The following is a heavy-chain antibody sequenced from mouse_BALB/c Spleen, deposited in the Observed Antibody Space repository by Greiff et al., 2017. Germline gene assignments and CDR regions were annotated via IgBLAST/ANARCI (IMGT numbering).Heavy chain of an antibody. D-gene: IGHD1-1*01. CDR3: ARDGSSRRDAMDY. CDR2: ISSGSSTI. J-gene: IGHJ4*01. Sequence: EVQLQESGGGLVQPGGSRKLSCAASGFTFSSFGMHWVRQAPEKGLEWVAYISSGSSTIYYADTVKGRFTIPRDNPKNTLFLQMTSLRSEDTAMYYCARDGSSRRDAMDYWGQGTSVTVSS. V-gene: IGHV5-17*02. CDR1: GFTFSSFG.